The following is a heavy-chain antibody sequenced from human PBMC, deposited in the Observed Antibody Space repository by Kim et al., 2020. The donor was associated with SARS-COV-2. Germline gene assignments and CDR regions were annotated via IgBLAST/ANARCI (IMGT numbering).Heavy chain of an antibody. V-gene: IGHV3-23*01. CDR2: VGSSGGAT. CDR3: AKDRVAKDGGDVFRFFDWR. Sequence: GGSLRLSCAASGFTFSNYAMSWVRQAPGKGLEWVSTVGSSGGATYYADSVKGRFTISRDNSKNTLYLQMNSLRAEDTAIYYCAKDRVAKDGGDVFRFFDWRWGQGTLVTVSS. J-gene: IGHJ4*02. D-gene: IGHD3-9*01. CDR1: GFTFSNYA.